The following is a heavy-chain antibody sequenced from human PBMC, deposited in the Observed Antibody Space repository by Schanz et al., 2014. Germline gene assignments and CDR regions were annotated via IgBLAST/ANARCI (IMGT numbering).Heavy chain of an antibody. D-gene: IGHD3-3*01. Sequence: VQLVESGGDLVQPGGSQRLSCAASGFIVSSTYMTWVRQAPGKGLEWVALISYDGNTKYYADSVKGRFTISRDNSKNTLYLQMNSLRAEDTAVYYCARDLLVSHYDFWSGNDYWGQGTLVTVSS. CDR1: GFIVSSTY. V-gene: IGHV3-30-3*01. J-gene: IGHJ4*02. CDR2: ISYDGNTK. CDR3: ARDLLVSHYDFWSGNDY.